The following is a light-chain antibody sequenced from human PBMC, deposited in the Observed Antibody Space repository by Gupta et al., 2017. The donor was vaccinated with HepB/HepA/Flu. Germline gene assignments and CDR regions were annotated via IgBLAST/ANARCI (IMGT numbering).Light chain of an antibody. CDR3: QQRSNWPPIFT. CDR1: QSVSSY. V-gene: IGKV3-11*01. Sequence: EIVLTQPPATLSLSPGERATLSCRASQSVSSYLAWYQQKPGQAPRLLIYDASNRATGIPARFSGSGSGTDFTLTISSLEPEDFAVYYCQQRSNWPPIFTFGPGTKVDIK. J-gene: IGKJ3*01. CDR2: DAS.